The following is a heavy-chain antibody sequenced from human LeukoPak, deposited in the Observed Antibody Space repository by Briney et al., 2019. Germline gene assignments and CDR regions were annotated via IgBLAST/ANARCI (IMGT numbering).Heavy chain of an antibody. Sequence: PGGSLRLSCAASGFTFSSYSMNWVRQAPGKGLEWVSSISSSSSYIYYADSVKGRFTISRDNAKNSLYLQMNSLRAEDTAVYYCAKDLPTQSLDAFDIWGQGTMVTVSS. J-gene: IGHJ3*02. CDR3: AKDLPTQSLDAFDI. D-gene: IGHD5/OR15-5a*01. CDR2: ISSSSSYI. CDR1: GFTFSSYS. V-gene: IGHV3-21*04.